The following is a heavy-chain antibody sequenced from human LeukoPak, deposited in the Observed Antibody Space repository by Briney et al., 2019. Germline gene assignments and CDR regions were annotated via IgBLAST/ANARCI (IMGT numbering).Heavy chain of an antibody. J-gene: IGHJ5*02. D-gene: IGHD2-2*01. Sequence: GGSLRLSCAASGFTFSSSWMSWVRQPPGKGLEWVANIKPEGSEKYYMDSVEGRFTISRDNAKNSLFLQMNSLRVEDTAVYYCARDPIIVVPAAMRPGWFDPWGQGTLVTVSS. CDR2: IKPEGSEK. CDR1: GFTFSSSW. V-gene: IGHV3-7*03. CDR3: ARDPIIVVPAAMRPGWFDP.